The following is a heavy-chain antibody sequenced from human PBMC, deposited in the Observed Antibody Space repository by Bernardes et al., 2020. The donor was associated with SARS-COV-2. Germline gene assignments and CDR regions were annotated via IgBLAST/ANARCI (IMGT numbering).Heavy chain of an antibody. CDR2: IYDSGST. V-gene: IGHV4-39*07. Sequence: SETLSLTCTVSGGSISSSSYYWGWIRQPPGKGLEWIGSIYDSGSTYYNPSLKSRVTISVDTSKNQFSLKLSSVTAADTAVYYCARDPRYDFWSGYYGCWFDPWGQGTLVTVSS. CDR1: GGSISSSSYY. CDR3: ARDPRYDFWSGYYGCWFDP. J-gene: IGHJ5*02. D-gene: IGHD3-3*01.